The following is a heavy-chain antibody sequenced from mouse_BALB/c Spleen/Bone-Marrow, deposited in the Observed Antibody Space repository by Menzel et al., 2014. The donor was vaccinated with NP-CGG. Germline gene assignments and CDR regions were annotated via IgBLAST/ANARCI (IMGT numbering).Heavy chain of an antibody. Sequence: QVQLQQPGAELVRPGSSVKISCKASGYPFSSYWMNLVKQRPGQGLEWIGQIYPGDGETNYNGKFKGNATLTADKSSSTAYMQLISLTSEDSAVYFCARKYGGYWGQGTTLTVSS. CDR3: ARKYGGY. D-gene: IGHD2-10*02. CDR1: GYPFSSYW. V-gene: IGHV1-80*01. J-gene: IGHJ2*01. CDR2: IYPGDGET.